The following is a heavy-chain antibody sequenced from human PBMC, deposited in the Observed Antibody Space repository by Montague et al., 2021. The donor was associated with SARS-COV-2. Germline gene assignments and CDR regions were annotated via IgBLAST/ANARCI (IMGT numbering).Heavy chain of an antibody. D-gene: IGHD2-15*01. CDR2: IYYSGST. Sequence: SETLSLTCTVSGGSISSYYWSWIRQPPGKGLEWIGYIYYSGSTNYNPSLKSRVTISVDTSKNQFSLKLSSVTAADTAEYYCARDSGGSSPEDWLGFDPWGQGTLVTVSS. V-gene: IGHV4-59*01. CDR1: GGSISSYY. J-gene: IGHJ5*02. CDR3: ARDSGGSSPEDWLGFDP.